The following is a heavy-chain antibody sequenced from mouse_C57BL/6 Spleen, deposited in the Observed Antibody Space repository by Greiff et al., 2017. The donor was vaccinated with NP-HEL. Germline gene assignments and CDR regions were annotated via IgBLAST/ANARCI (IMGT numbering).Heavy chain of an antibody. Sequence: QVQLQQPGTELVKPGASVKLSCKASGYTFTSYWMHWVKQRPGQGLEWIGNINPSNGGTNYNEKFKSKATLTVDKSSSTAYMQLSCLTSEDSAVYYCARGVITTVVATGDAMDDWGQGTSVTVSS. CDR2: INPSNGGT. V-gene: IGHV1-53*01. CDR1: GYTFTSYW. CDR3: ARGVITTVVATGDAMDD. J-gene: IGHJ4*01. D-gene: IGHD1-1*01.